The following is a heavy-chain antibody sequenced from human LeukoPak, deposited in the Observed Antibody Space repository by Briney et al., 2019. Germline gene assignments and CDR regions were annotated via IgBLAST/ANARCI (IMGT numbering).Heavy chain of an antibody. CDR3: AKGVVVAPDVTPFDY. Sequence: PGGSLRLSCAVSGLTFNNYAMSWVRQAPGKGLEGVSGISGRGASKYYADSVKGRFTISRENSKNTLYLQMNSLRAEDTAVYYCAKGVVVAPDVTPFDYWGQGTLVTVSS. V-gene: IGHV3-23*01. CDR1: GLTFNNYA. D-gene: IGHD2-2*01. J-gene: IGHJ4*02. CDR2: ISGRGASK.